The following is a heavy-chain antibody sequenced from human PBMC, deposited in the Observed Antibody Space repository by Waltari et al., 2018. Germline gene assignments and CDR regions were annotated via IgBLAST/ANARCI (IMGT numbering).Heavy chain of an antibody. Sequence: QVQLQESVPGLVKPSETLSLTCAVSGYSISSGYYWGWIRQPPGKGLEWIGSVYLSESTNTNPTPKRRVTISVDTSKNKFSLKLSSVTAADTAVYYCERAPSRIAAAGTGYFDYWGQGTLVTVSS. CDR1: GYSISSGYY. J-gene: IGHJ4*02. CDR3: ERAPSRIAAAGTGYFDY. V-gene: IGHV4-38-2*01. D-gene: IGHD6-13*01. CDR2: VYLSEST.